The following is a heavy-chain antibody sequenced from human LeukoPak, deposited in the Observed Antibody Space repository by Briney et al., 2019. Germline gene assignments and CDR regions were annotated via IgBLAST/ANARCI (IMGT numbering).Heavy chain of an antibody. Sequence: SETLSLTCAVYGGSFSDYYWSWIRQPPGEGLEWIGYIYYSGSTKYNPSLKSRVTISVDTSKNQFSLKLSSVTAADTAVYYCARYGSGSYSSPGYYYYGMDVWGQGTTVTVSS. D-gene: IGHD3-10*01. CDR3: ARYGSGSYSSPGYYYYGMDV. CDR2: IYYSGST. V-gene: IGHV4-59*01. J-gene: IGHJ6*02. CDR1: GGSFSDYY.